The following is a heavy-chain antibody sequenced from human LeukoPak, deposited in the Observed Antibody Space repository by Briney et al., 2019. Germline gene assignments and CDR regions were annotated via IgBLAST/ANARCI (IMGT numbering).Heavy chain of an antibody. J-gene: IGHJ4*02. CDR3: AREDYYDSSGKDY. CDR1: GYTFTGYY. Sequence: ASVKVSCKASGYTFTGYYMHWVRQAPGQGLEWMGWINPNSGGTNYAQKFQGRVTMTKDTSISTAYMELSGLRSDDTAVYYCAREDYYDSSGKDYWGQGTLVTVSS. V-gene: IGHV1-2*02. D-gene: IGHD3-22*01. CDR2: INPNSGGT.